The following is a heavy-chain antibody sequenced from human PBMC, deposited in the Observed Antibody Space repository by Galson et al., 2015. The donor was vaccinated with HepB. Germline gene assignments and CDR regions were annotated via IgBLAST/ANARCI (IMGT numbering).Heavy chain of an antibody. V-gene: IGHV1-2*04. Sequence: SVKVSCKASGYTFTGYYMHWVRQAPGQGLEWMGWINPNSGGTNYAQKFQGWVTMTRDTSISTAYMELSRLRSDDTAVYYCAREKIVADNWYFDLWGRGTLVTVSS. CDR3: AREKIVADNWYFDL. CDR2: INPNSGGT. J-gene: IGHJ2*01. CDR1: GYTFTGYY. D-gene: IGHD2-15*01.